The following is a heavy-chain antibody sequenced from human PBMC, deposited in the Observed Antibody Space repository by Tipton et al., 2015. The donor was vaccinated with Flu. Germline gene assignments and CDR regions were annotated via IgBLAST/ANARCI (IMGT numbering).Heavy chain of an antibody. CDR3: ARRSSLDAFDI. J-gene: IGHJ3*02. Sequence: LRLSCTVSGGSISSYYWSWIRQPAGKGLKWIGRIYTSGSTNYNPSIKSRVTMSVDTSKNQFSLKLSSVTAADTAVYYCARRSSLDAFDIWGQGTMVTVSS. V-gene: IGHV4-4*07. D-gene: IGHD6-13*01. CDR1: GGSISSYY. CDR2: IYTSGST.